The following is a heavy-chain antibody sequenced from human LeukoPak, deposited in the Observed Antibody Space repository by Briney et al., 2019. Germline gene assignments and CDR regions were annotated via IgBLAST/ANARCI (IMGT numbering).Heavy chain of an antibody. CDR1: GGSISGYY. Sequence: PSETLSLTCTVSGGSISGYYWSWIRQPPRKGLEWIGYIYYSGNTNYNPSLKSRVTISVDTSKNQFSLKLSSVTAADTAVYFCARGGWGMAQRNWYFDLWGRGTLVTVSS. D-gene: IGHD3-16*01. CDR3: ARGGWGMAQRNWYFDL. CDR2: IYYSGNT. J-gene: IGHJ2*01. V-gene: IGHV4-59*08.